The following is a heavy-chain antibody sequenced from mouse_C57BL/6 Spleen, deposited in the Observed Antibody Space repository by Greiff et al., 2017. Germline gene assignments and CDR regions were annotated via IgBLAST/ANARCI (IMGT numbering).Heavy chain of an antibody. CDR3: AGCESPYEGCYEAWFAY. CDR2: IYPRSGNT. Sequence: QVQLQQSGAELARPGASVQLSCKASGYTFTSYGISWVKQRTGQGLEWIGEIYPRSGNTYYNEKFKGKATLTADKYSSTAYMGLLSLTSEDSAVYFCAGCESPYEGCYEAWFAYWGQGTLVTVSA. CDR1: GYTFTSYG. V-gene: IGHV1-81*01. D-gene: IGHD2-3*01. J-gene: IGHJ3*01.